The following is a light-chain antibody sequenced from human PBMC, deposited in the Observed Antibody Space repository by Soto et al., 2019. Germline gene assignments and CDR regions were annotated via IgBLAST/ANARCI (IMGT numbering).Light chain of an antibody. CDR1: NSNIGRYS. V-gene: IGLV1-44*01. CDR2: SDD. J-gene: IGLJ3*02. Sequence: QSVLTQPPSLSGTPGQRVTISCSGSNSNIGRYSVNWYQHFPGTAPKILIYSDDERPSGVPGRFSGSKSGTSASLAISGLQSEDEAEYYCAAWDDNLNGPLFGGWTKLTVL. CDR3: AAWDDNLNGPL.